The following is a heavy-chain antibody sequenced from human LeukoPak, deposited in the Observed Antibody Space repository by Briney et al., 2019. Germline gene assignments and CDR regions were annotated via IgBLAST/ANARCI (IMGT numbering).Heavy chain of an antibody. CDR2: ITGSGGST. Sequence: PGGSLRLSCAASGFTFSSYAMSWVRQAPGKGLEWVSSITGSGGSTYYADSVKGRFTISRDNSKNTVFLQMDSLRAEDTAVYYCTKCRPDSRGCADYWGQGTLVTVSS. CDR3: TKCRPDSRGCADY. D-gene: IGHD6-19*01. J-gene: IGHJ4*02. CDR1: GFTFSSYA. V-gene: IGHV3-23*01.